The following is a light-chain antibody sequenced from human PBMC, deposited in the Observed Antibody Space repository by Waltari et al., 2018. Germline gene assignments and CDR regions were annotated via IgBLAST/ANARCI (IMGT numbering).Light chain of an antibody. Sequence: DIVMTQSPGTLSLSPGERATLSCRTSQRVSTTFLSWYQQKPGQAPRLLIYGAYNRATGIPDRFSGSGAGTDFTLTISRLEPEDFAVFYCQQYDASPPMYTFGQGTKLEIK. CDR1: QRVSTTF. V-gene: IGKV3-20*01. CDR2: GAY. CDR3: QQYDASPPMYT. J-gene: IGKJ2*01.